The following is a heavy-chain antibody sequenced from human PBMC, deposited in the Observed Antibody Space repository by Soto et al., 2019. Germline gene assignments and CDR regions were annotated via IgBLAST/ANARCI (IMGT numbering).Heavy chain of an antibody. V-gene: IGHV3-74*01. CDR1: GFTFDYYW. CDR2: IHSDGTST. D-gene: IGHD1-26*01. CDR3: ARGDRGAFDL. Sequence: EVQLVESGGGLVQPGESLRLSCAASGFTFDYYWMHWVRQAPGKGLVWVSRIHSDGTSTTYADSVKGRFTISRDNAKNTLSLQVNSLRDEDTAVYYGARGDRGAFDLWGQGTVVTVAS. J-gene: IGHJ3*01.